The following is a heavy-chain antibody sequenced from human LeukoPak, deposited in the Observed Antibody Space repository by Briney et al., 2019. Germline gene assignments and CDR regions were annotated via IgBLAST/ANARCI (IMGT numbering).Heavy chain of an antibody. CDR2: IYYSGST. D-gene: IGHD3-22*01. Sequence: PSETLSLTCTVSGGSISSYYWSWIRQPPGKGLEWTGYIYYSGSTNYNPSLKSRVTISVDTSKNQFSLKLSSVTAADTAVYYCARASYSSGYGVDYWGQGTLVTVSS. J-gene: IGHJ4*02. CDR1: GGSISSYY. V-gene: IGHV4-59*01. CDR3: ARASYSSGYGVDY.